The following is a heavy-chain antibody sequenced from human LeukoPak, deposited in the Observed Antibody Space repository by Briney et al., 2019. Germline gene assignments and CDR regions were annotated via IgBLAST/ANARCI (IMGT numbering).Heavy chain of an antibody. Sequence: GGSLRLSCAASGFTFSSYWMSWVRQAPGKGLEGVANIKQDGSEKYYVDSVKGRFTVSRDNAKNSLYLQMNSLRAEDTAVYYCARVGAATFYWYYMDVWGKGTTVTVSS. CDR3: ARVGAATFYWYYMDV. J-gene: IGHJ6*03. CDR1: GFTFSSYW. CDR2: IKQDGSEK. V-gene: IGHV3-7*01. D-gene: IGHD2-15*01.